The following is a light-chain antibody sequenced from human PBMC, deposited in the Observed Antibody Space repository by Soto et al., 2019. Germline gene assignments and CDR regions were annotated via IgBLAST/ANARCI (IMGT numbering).Light chain of an antibody. CDR3: TSKTTNNTVV. CDR2: EVF. J-gene: IGLJ2*01. Sequence: QSVLTQPASVSGSPGQSITISCTGTGSDVGGYTFVSWYQHHPGEVPKLIISEVFNRPSGVSYRFSGSKSASTASLTISGLQTDDEADYYCTSKTTNNTVVFGGGTKVTVL. V-gene: IGLV2-14*01. CDR1: GSDVGGYTF.